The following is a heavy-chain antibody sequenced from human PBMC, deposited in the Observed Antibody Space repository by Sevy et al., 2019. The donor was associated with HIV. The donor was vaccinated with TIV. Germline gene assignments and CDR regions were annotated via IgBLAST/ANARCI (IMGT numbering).Heavy chain of an antibody. J-gene: IGHJ4*02. CDR1: GFTFSSYS. D-gene: IGHD5-12*01. V-gene: IGHV3-21*01. Sequence: GGSLILSCAASGFTFSSYSMNWVRQAPGKGLEWVSSISSSSSYIYYADSVKGRFTISRDNAKNSLYLQMNSLRAEDTAVYYCARANSGYEWGGFYFDYWGQGTLVTVSS. CDR2: ISSSSSYI. CDR3: ARANSGYEWGGFYFDY.